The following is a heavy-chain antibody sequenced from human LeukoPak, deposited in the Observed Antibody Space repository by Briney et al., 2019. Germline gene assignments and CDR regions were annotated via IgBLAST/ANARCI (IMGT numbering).Heavy chain of an antibody. J-gene: IGHJ4*02. CDR2: IYYSGST. V-gene: IGHV4-59*01. CDR3: ARGEYSSSWYAAYFDY. Sequence: SETLSLTCTVSGGSISSYYWSWIRQPPGKGLESIGYIYYSGSTNYNPSLKSRVTISVDTSKNQFSLKLSSVTAADTAVYYCARGEYSSSWYAAYFDYWGQGTLVTVSS. D-gene: IGHD6-13*01. CDR1: GGSISSYY.